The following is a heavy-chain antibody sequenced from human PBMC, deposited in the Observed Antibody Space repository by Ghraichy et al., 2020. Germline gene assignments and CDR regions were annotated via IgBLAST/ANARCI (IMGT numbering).Heavy chain of an antibody. J-gene: IGHJ3*02. CDR2: IIPIFGTA. CDR3: ARCDQLLSWSDAFDI. CDR1: GGTFSSYA. V-gene: IGHV1-69*05. D-gene: IGHD2-2*01. Sequence: SVKVSCKASGGTFSSYAISWVRQAPGQGLEWMGGIIPIFGTANYAQKFQGRVTITTDESTSTAYMELSSLRSEDTAVYYCARCDQLLSWSDAFDIWGQGTMVTVSS.